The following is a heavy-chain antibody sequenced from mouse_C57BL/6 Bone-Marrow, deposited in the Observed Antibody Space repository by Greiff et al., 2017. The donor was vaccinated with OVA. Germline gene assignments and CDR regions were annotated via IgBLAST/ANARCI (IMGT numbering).Heavy chain of an antibody. CDR3: TRYPNYYGSSYWYFDV. Sequence: EVQLQQSGTVLARPGASVKMSCKTSGYTFTSYRMHWVKQRPGQGLEWIGAIYPGNSDTSYNQKFKGKAKLTAVTSASTAYMELSSLTNEDSAVYYCTRYPNYYGSSYWYFDVWGTGTTVTVSS. J-gene: IGHJ1*03. V-gene: IGHV1-5*01. CDR1: GYTFTSYR. CDR2: IYPGNSDT. D-gene: IGHD1-1*01.